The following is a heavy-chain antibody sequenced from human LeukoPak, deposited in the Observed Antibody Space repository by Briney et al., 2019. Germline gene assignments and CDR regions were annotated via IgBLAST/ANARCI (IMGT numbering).Heavy chain of an antibody. J-gene: IGHJ4*02. CDR2: IYYSGST. CDR3: ARGGGWPINLDY. V-gene: IGHV4-59*01. Sequence: SETLSLTCTVSGGSISSYYWSWIRQPPGKGLEWIGYIYYSGSTNYNPSLKSRVTISVDTSKNQFSLKLSSVTAADTAVYYCARGGGWPINLDYWGQGTLVTVSS. D-gene: IGHD6-19*01. CDR1: GGSISSYY.